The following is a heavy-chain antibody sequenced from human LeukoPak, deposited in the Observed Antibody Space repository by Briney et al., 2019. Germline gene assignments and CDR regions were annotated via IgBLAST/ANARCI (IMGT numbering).Heavy chain of an antibody. V-gene: IGHV3-23*01. J-gene: IGHJ4*02. CDR1: GFTFSLYA. CDR2: ISGSGGST. D-gene: IGHD3-9*01. CDR3: AKAHQLRYWFGY. Sequence: GGSLRLSCAASGFTFSLYAMSWVRQAPGKGLEWVSSISGSGGSTYYADSVKGRFTISRDNSKNTLYLQMNSLRAEDTAVYYCAKAHQLRYWFGYWGQGTLVTVSS.